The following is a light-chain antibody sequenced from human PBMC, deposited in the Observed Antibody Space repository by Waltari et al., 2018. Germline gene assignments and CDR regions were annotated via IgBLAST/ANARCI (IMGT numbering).Light chain of an antibody. CDR3: QQYYGWPLT. CDR2: GAS. V-gene: IGKV3D-15*01. J-gene: IGKJ4*01. Sequence: ETVMTQSPATLSVSPGERVTLSCRASQNIYTNLAWYQQKPGQAPRVLVYGASTRASCIPVRFSGSGSGTEFTLTISSLQSEDCAFYFCQQYYGWPLTFGGGSKVEVK. CDR1: QNIYTN.